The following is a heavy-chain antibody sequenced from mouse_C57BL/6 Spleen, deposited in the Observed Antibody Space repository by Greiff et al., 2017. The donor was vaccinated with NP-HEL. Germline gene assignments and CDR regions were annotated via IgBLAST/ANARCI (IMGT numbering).Heavy chain of an antibody. CDR1: GYTFTNYW. CDR2: IYPGGGYT. V-gene: IGHV1-63*01. D-gene: IGHD1-1*01. J-gene: IGHJ2*01. CDR3: ARRTLYGSSYYFDY. Sequence: LVESGAELVRPGTSVKMSCKASGYTFTNYWIGWAKQRPGHGLEWIGDIYPGGGYTNYNEKFKGKATLTADKSSSTAYMQFSSLTSEDSAIYYCARRTLYGSSYYFDYWGQGTTLTVSS.